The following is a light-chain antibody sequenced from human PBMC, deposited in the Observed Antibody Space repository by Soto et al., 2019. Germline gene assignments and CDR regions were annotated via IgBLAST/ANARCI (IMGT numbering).Light chain of an antibody. Sequence: EVVLTQSPATLSVSPGERATLSCRASQSISINLAWYQQIPGQVPRLLIYGASTRATGIPARFSDSGSGTDFTLTITSLQSEDFALYYCQQYHKWPITFGQGARLELK. V-gene: IGKV3-15*01. CDR1: QSISIN. CDR2: GAS. J-gene: IGKJ5*01. CDR3: QQYHKWPIT.